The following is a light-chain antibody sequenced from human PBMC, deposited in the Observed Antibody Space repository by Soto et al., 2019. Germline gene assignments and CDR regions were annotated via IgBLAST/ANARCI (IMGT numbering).Light chain of an antibody. J-gene: IGKJ1*01. CDR2: GAS. CDR1: QSVSSSY. CDR3: QQYGSSPPWT. Sequence: EIGLTQSPGTLSLSPGERATLSCRASQSVSSSYLAWYQQKPGQAPRLLIYGASSRATGIPDGFSGSGSGSDCTLTISRLEPEDFAVYYCQQYGSSPPWTFGKGTKVEIK. V-gene: IGKV3-20*01.